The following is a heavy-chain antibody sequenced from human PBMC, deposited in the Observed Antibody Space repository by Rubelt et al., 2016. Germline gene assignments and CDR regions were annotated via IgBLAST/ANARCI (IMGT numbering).Heavy chain of an antibody. CDR2: IDYSGST. CDR1: GDSISSNSFY. D-gene: IGHD4-17*01. CDR3: ARHAFIVTTGSFWDY. V-gene: IGHV4-39*01. Sequence: QLQLQESGPGLVQPLETLSLTCTISGDSISSNSFYWGWIRQPPGKGLEWIGSIDYSGSTYSNPSLRSRVTMSVDTYRNRFSLKLGSVTAADTAVYYCARHAFIVTTGSFWDYWGQGTLMTVSS. J-gene: IGHJ4*02.